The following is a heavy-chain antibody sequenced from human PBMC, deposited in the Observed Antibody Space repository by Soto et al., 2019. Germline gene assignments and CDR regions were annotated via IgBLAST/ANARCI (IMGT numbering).Heavy chain of an antibody. CDR2: MKQDGSET. V-gene: IGHV3-7*03. J-gene: IGHJ3*02. CDR1: GFTFSSSW. D-gene: IGHD5-12*01. Sequence: PGGSLRLSCVASGFTFSSSWMAWVRQTPGKGLEWVGNMKQDGSETYYMDSVKGRFTISRDNDKNSLYLQMNTLRAEDTAVYYCATIEAVAFHIWGQGTMVTVSS. CDR3: ATIEAVAFHI.